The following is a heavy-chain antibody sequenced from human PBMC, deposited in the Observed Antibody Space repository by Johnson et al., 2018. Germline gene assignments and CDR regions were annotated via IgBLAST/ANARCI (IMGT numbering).Heavy chain of an antibody. Sequence: QVQLVESGGGVVQPGRSLRLSCAASGFTFSSYGMHWVRQAPGKGLEWVAVIWYDGSNKYYADSVKGRFTISRDNSKNTLYLQMNSLRAEATAVYYCAKDMGTYGSGSYPLYYYYYVDVWGKGTTVTVSS. D-gene: IGHD3-10*01. CDR1: GFTFSSYG. V-gene: IGHV3-33*06. J-gene: IGHJ6*03. CDR3: AKDMGTYGSGSYPLYYYYYVDV. CDR2: IWYDGSNK.